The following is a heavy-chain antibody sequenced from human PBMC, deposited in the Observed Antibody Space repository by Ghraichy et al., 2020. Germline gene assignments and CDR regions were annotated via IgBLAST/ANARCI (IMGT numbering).Heavy chain of an antibody. CDR1: GFSLSTSAVG. J-gene: IGHJ3*01. CDR2: IYWDDDK. CDR3: AHAVMAAPVYGAFDF. Sequence: SGPTLVKPTQTLRLTCSFSGFSLSTSAVGAGWIRQPPGKALEWLALIYWDDDKRYSPSLKSRLTITKDTSKNQVVLTMTNMDPVDTATYYCAHAVMAAPVYGAFDFWGQGTMVTVSS. D-gene: IGHD3-16*01. V-gene: IGHV2-5*02.